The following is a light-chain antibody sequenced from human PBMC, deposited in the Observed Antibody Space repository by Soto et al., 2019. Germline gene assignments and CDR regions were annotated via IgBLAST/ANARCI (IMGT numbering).Light chain of an antibody. CDR1: XXXXYSSNNKNY. Sequence: DIVMTQAPDSLAVSLGERATVNWKXSXXXXYSSNNKNYLAWYQQKPGQAPSLLIYGASRRATGIPDRFSGSGSGTDFTLTISRLEPEDFAVYYCQQYDSSPITFGQGTRLEIK. V-gene: IGKV4-1*01. CDR2: GAS. J-gene: IGKJ5*01. CDR3: QQYDSSPIT.